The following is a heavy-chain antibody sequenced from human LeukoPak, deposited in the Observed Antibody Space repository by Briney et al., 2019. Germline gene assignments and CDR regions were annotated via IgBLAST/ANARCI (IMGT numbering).Heavy chain of an antibody. CDR3: ARDSPLEIGYYYGMDV. Sequence: SETLSLTCTVSGGSISSYYWSWIRQPPGKGLEWIGYIYYSGSTNYNPSLKSRVTISVDTSKNQFSLKLSSVTAADTAVYYCARDSPLEIGYYYGMDVWGQGTTVTVSS. CDR1: GGSISSYY. CDR2: IYYSGST. D-gene: IGHD5-24*01. V-gene: IGHV4-59*01. J-gene: IGHJ6*02.